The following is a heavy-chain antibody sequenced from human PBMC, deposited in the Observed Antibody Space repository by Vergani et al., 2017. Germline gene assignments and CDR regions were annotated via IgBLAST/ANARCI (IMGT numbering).Heavy chain of an antibody. V-gene: IGHV5-51*01. D-gene: IGHD3-22*01. CDR2: IHPADSDT. Sequence: EVQLVQSGAEVNKPGESLKISCQISGYSFTNYWIGWVRQMPGKGLEWIGIIHPADSDTRYSPSFQGQVTISVDKSISTAYLQRSSLRASDSAMYYCARLYGRDSSGSKYFDYWGQGTLVTVSS. J-gene: IGHJ4*02. CDR3: ARLYGRDSSGSKYFDY. CDR1: GYSFTNYW.